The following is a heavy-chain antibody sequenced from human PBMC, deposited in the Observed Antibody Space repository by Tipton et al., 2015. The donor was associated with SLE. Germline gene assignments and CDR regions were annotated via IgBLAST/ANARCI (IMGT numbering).Heavy chain of an antibody. CDR1: GFTFSKAW. V-gene: IGHV3-15*01. J-gene: IGHJ4*02. D-gene: IGHD2-8*02. CDR3: TADLPGGVSDCFDY. CDR2: IKSATAGGTT. Sequence: SLRLSCTGSGFTFSKAWMYWVRQAPGKGLEWVGRIKSATAGGTTDHVAPVKGRFTISRDDSKNTLYLQMNSLRTEDTAVYYCTADLPGGVSDCFDYWGQGTLVTVSS.